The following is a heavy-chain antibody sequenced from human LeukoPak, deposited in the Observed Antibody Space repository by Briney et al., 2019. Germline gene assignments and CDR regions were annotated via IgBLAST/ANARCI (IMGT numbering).Heavy chain of an antibody. V-gene: IGHV3-30*18. D-gene: IGHD6-19*01. CDR3: AKGGRSDPTVRIAVAATSEYCQH. CDR2: ISYDGSNK. Sequence: GGSLRLSCAASGFTFSSYDMHWVRQAPGKGLEWVAVISYDGSNKYYADSVKGRFTISRDNSKNTLHQQMNSMRAEDTAVYYCAKGGRSDPTVRIAVAATSEYCQHWGQGTLVTVSS. CDR1: GFTFSSYD. J-gene: IGHJ1*01.